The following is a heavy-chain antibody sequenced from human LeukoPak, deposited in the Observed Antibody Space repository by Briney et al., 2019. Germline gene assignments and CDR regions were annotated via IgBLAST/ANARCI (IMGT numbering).Heavy chain of an antibody. CDR2: IYHSGST. V-gene: IGHV4-38-2*02. Sequence: SETPSLTCTVSGYSISSGYYWGWIRQPPGKGLEWIGSIYHSGSTYYNPSLKSRVTISVDTSKNQFSLKLSSVTAADTAVYYCARDPARVWFGESGFDYWGQGTLVTVSS. J-gene: IGHJ4*02. D-gene: IGHD3-10*01. CDR3: ARDPARVWFGESGFDY. CDR1: GYSISSGYY.